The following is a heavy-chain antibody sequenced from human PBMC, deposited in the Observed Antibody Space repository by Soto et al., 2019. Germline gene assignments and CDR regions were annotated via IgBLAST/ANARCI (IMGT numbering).Heavy chain of an antibody. J-gene: IGHJ4*02. CDR2: ISYDGSNK. V-gene: IGHV3-30-3*01. D-gene: IGHD1-1*01. CDR3: ATLNCTDGPTTLDY. Sequence: GGSLRLSCAASGFTFSSYAMHWVRQAPGKGLEWLAVISYDGSNKYYADSVKGRFTISRDNSKNTLYLQMNSLRAEDTAVYYCATLNCTDGPTTLDYCGEGTLVTVS. CDR1: GFTFSSYA.